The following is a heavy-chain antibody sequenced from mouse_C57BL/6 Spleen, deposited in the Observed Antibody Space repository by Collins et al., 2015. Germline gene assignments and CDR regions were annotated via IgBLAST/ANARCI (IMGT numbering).Heavy chain of an antibody. J-gene: IGHJ2*01. D-gene: IGHD1-1*01. V-gene: IGHV1-69*01. CDR3: ARGGGTTVVATNFDY. CDR1: GYTFTSYW. Sequence: QVQLQQPGAELVMPGASVKLSCKASGYTFTSYWMHWVKQRPGQGLEWIGEIDPSDSYTNCNQKFKGKSTLTVDKSSSTAYMQPSSLTSEDSAVYYCARGGGTTVVATNFDYWGQGTTLTVSS. CDR2: IDPSDSYT.